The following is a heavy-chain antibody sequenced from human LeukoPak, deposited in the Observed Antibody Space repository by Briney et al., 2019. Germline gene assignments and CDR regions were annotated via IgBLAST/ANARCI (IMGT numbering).Heavy chain of an antibody. CDR2: ISAYNGNI. CDR1: GYTFTSYG. Sequence: ASVKVSCKASGYTFTSYGISWVRQAPGQGLEWMGWISAYNGNINYAQKLQGRVTMTTDTSTSTAYMELRSLGSDDTAVYYCAREPPPGGIGHFDLWGRGTLVTVSS. CDR3: AREPPPGGIGHFDL. D-gene: IGHD1-26*01. V-gene: IGHV1-18*01. J-gene: IGHJ2*01.